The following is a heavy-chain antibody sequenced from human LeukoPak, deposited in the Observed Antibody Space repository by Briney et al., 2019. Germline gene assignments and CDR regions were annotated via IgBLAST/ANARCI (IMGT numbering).Heavy chain of an antibody. CDR3: ARHGGSLDYFDS. CDR1: TGSISTYY. Sequence: SEPLSLTCSVSTGSISTYYWRWLRQSPAKGLEWIGYIYHGGTTSYNPSLKRRVTISVDSPKNQFFLRLTSLTAADTALYYCARHGGSLDYFDSWGPGSLVIVSS. CDR2: IYHGGTT. D-gene: IGHD2-15*01. V-gene: IGHV4-59*08. J-gene: IGHJ4*02.